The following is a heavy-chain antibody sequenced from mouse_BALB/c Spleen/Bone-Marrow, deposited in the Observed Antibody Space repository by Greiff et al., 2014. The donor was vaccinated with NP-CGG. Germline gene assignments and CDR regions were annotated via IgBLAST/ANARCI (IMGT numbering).Heavy chain of an antibody. J-gene: IGHJ2*01. V-gene: IGHV3-2*02. CDR3: ARSGNCFAY. CDR2: VTSSGIT. Sequence: VQLKESGPGLVKPSQSLSLTCTVTGYSITSHYAWNWIRQFPGNKLEWMGYVTSSGITSYNPSLKGRISITRDTSKNHFFLQLNSVTTEDTATYCCARSGNCFAYWGQGTTLTVSA. D-gene: IGHD3-1*01. CDR1: GYSITSHYA.